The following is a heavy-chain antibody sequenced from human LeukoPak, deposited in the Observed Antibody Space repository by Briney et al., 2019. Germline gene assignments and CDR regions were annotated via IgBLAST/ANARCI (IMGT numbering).Heavy chain of an antibody. V-gene: IGHV3-23*01. CDR1: GFTFSSYA. Sequence: GGSLRLSCAASGFTFSSYAMSWVRQAPWKGLEWVSAVTASAGNTYYADSVKGRFTISRDNSKNTLYLQVNSLRAEDTAVYYCAKGDYYGSGSTFKNGMDVWGQGTTVTVSS. D-gene: IGHD3-10*01. CDR3: AKGDYYGSGSTFKNGMDV. CDR2: VTASAGNT. J-gene: IGHJ6*02.